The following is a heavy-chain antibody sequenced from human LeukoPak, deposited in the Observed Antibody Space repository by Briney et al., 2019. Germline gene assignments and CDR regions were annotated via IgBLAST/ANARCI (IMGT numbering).Heavy chain of an antibody. V-gene: IGHV3-30-3*01. CDR1: GFTFSSYA. D-gene: IGHD6-13*01. CDR2: ISYDGSNK. Sequence: SGGSLRLSCAASGFTFSSYAMHWVRQAPGKGLEWVAVISYDGSNKYYADSVKGRFTISRDNSKNTLYLQMNSLRAEDTAVYYCARTRIAAAGTGYYGMDVWGQGTTVTVSS. CDR3: ARTRIAAAGTGYYGMDV. J-gene: IGHJ6*02.